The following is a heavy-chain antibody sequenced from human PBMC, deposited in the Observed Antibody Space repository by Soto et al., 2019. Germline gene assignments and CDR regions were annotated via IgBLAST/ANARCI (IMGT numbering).Heavy chain of an antibody. D-gene: IGHD6-13*01. CDR1: GGSFSCYY. J-gene: IGHJ4*02. CDR3: ALLPAAPVGFDY. V-gene: IGHV4-34*01. CDR2: INHSGST. Sequence: PLETLSLTCAVYGGSFSCYYLSWIRQPPGKGLEWIGEINHSGSTNYNPSLKSRVTISVDTSKNQFSLKLSSVTAADTAVYYCALLPAAPVGFDYWGQGTLVTGSS.